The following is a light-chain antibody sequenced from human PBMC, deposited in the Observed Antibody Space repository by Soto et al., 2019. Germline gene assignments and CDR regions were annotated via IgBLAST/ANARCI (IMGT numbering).Light chain of an antibody. V-gene: IGKV1-17*01. Sequence: DIQMTQSPSSLSASVGDRVTITCRASQGIRNDVGWYQQKPGKAPIRLIYAASSLQRGVPSRFSGSRSGTEFTLTISSLQPEDFAIYYCLQHNSYPYTFGQGTKLEIK. CDR2: AAS. CDR1: QGIRND. J-gene: IGKJ2*01. CDR3: LQHNSYPYT.